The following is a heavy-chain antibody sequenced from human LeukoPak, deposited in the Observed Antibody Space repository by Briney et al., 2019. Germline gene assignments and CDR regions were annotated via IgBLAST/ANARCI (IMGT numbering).Heavy chain of an antibody. CDR3: EKRGVVIRVILVGFHKEAYYFDS. J-gene: IGHJ4*02. CDR1: GIPLSNYA. D-gene: IGHD3-22*01. Sequence: GGSLSLLCSLSGIPLSNYAMIWVRQAPGKGREWVAGISGCGGETQYADSVKGRFTISRDNSKNTLYLQMNNLRVDDTAVYFCEKRGVVIRVILVGFHKEAYYFDSWGQGALVTVSS. CDR2: ISGCGGET. V-gene: IGHV3-23*01.